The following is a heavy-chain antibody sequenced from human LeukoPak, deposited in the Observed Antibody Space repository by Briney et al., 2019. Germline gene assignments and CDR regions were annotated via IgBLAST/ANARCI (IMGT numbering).Heavy chain of an antibody. CDR2: ISSSSSYI. CDR1: GFTFSSYS. V-gene: IGHV3-21*01. CDR3: ARDRYNYYDSSGYLDY. D-gene: IGHD3-22*01. Sequence: GGSLRLSCAASGFTFSSYSMNWVRQAPGKGLEWVSSISSSSSYIYYADSVKGRFTISRDNAKNSLYLQMNSLRAEDTAVYYCARDRYNYYDSSGYLDYWGQGTLVTVSS. J-gene: IGHJ4*02.